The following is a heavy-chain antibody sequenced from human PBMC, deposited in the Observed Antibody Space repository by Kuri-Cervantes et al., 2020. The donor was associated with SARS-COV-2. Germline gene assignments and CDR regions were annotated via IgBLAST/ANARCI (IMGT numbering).Heavy chain of an antibody. CDR1: GFTFSAYT. Sequence: GGSLRLSCVASGFTFSAYTLNWVRQAPGKGLEWVSSITRSSVYISYADSLKGRFTISRDNSKNTLYLQMNSLRAEDTAVYYCARQLALDPFDYWGQGTLVTVSS. CDR3: ARQLALDPFDY. CDR2: ITRSSVYI. J-gene: IGHJ4*02. D-gene: IGHD6-6*01. V-gene: IGHV3-21*01.